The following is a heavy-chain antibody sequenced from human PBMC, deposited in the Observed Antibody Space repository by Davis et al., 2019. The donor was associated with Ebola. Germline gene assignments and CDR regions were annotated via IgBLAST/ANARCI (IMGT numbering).Heavy chain of an antibody. V-gene: IGHV3-7*01. Sequence: GESLKISCAASGFTFSSYWMSWVRQAPGKGLEWVANIKQDGSEKYYVDSVKGRFTISRDNAKNSLYLQMNSLRAEDTAVYYCAREAYYYDSSGYYPHFDYWGQGTLVTVSS. D-gene: IGHD3-22*01. CDR2: IKQDGSEK. CDR1: GFTFSSYW. J-gene: IGHJ4*02. CDR3: AREAYYYDSSGYYPHFDY.